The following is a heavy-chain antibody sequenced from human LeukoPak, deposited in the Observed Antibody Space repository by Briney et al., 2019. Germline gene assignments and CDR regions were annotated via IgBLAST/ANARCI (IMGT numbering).Heavy chain of an antibody. D-gene: IGHD2-2*01. CDR3: ARRGTTRPYWFDP. Sequence: GESLKISCKGSGYSFTNYWIGWVRQMPGKGLEWMGINYPGDSDTTYSPSFQGQVTISADKSISTAYLQWSSLKASDTAMYYCARRGTTRPYWFDPWGQGTLVTVSS. CDR1: GYSFTNYW. V-gene: IGHV5-51*01. CDR2: NYPGDSDT. J-gene: IGHJ5*02.